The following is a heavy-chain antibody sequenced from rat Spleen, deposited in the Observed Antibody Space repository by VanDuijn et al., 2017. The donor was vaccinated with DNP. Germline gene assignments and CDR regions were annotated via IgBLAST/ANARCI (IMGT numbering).Heavy chain of an antibody. J-gene: IGHJ2*01. CDR3: ARWTRYFHY. CDR1: GSSITSNY. CDR2: ISYSGST. D-gene: IGHD1-7*01. Sequence: EVQLQESGSGLVKPSQSLSLTCSVTGSSITSNYWGWIRKFPGNKMEYIGHISYSGSTNYNPSLKSRVSITRDTSKNHFFLHLNSVTTEDTATYYCARWTRYFHYWGQGVMVTVSS. V-gene: IGHV3-1*01.